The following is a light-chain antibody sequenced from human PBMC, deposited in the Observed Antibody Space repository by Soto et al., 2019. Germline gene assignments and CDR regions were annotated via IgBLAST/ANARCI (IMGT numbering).Light chain of an antibody. Sequence: EIVMTQSPATLSVSPGESATLSCRASQSVSSDLAWYQQQPGQAPRVLIYDASTRATDIPARFSGSGSGTEFPLTISNMQSEDFAVYYCQQYNTWITFGQGTRLEIK. CDR1: QSVSSD. J-gene: IGKJ5*01. V-gene: IGKV3-15*01. CDR3: QQYNTWIT. CDR2: DAS.